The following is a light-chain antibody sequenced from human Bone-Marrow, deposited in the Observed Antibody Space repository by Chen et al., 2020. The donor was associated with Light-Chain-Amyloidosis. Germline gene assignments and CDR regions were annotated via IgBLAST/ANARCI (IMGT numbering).Light chain of an antibody. CDR3: QQYGTSPLT. Sequence: EIVLTQSPGTLSLSPGEGANLSCRASQTISSNYLTWYQQKFGPAPRLLIYGSSSRATGIPDRCTGSGSGIDFTLTINRLEPEDFAMYYCQQYGTSPLTFGGGTKVEIK. CDR2: GSS. J-gene: IGKJ4*01. CDR1: QTISSNY. V-gene: IGKV3-20*01.